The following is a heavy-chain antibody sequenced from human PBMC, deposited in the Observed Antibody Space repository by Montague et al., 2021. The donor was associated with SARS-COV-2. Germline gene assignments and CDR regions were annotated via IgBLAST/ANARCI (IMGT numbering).Heavy chain of an antibody. Sequence: SLRLSCAASGFNFTHYAMYWVRQAPGKGLDWVATISYDGTKTYYTDSVKGRFTISRDNSKDTLHLQPSSPRLDDTAIYYCARGGRYFDWLLLPYWGQGALVTVSS. CDR3: ARGGRYFDWLLLPY. CDR1: GFNFTHYA. D-gene: IGHD3-9*01. V-gene: IGHV3-30*04. J-gene: IGHJ4*02. CDR2: ISYDGTKT.